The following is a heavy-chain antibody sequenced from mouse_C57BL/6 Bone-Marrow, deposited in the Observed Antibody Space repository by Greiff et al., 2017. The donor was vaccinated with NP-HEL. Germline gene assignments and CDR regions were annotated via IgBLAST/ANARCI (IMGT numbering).Heavy chain of an antibody. V-gene: IGHV1-69*01. CDR2: IDPSDSYT. CDR3: AREDDYYGSSYCLFDY. Sequence: VQLQQPGAELVMPGASVKLSCKASGYTFTSYWMHWVKQRPGQGLEWIGEIDPSDSYTNYNQKFKGKSTLTVDKSSSTAYMQLSSLTSEDSAVYYCAREDDYYGSSYCLFDYWGQGTTLTVSS. J-gene: IGHJ2*01. CDR1: GYTFTSYW. D-gene: IGHD1-1*01.